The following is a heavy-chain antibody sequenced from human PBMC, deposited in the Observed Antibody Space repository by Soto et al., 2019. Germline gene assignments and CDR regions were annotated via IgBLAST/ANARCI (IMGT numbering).Heavy chain of an antibody. CDR2: ISYDGNNK. J-gene: IGHJ6*02. CDR1: GFTFSSYA. D-gene: IGHD2-15*01. CDR3: ARAGCDGGSCYTLVGIRYGMYV. V-gene: IGHV3-30-3*01. Sequence: QVQLVESGGGVVQPGRSLRLSCAASGFTFSSYAMYWVRQAPGKGLEWVAVISYDGNNKYYADSVKGRFTISRDNSKNTLYLQMNSLRAEETAVYYCARAGCDGGSCYTLVGIRYGMYVWGQGTTVTVSS.